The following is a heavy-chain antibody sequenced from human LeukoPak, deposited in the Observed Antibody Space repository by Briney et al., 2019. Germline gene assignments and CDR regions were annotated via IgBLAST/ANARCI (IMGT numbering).Heavy chain of an antibody. D-gene: IGHD2-21*01. CDR1: GFTFSTYW. CDR3: ARLLWGNQLGGFDP. J-gene: IGHJ5*02. V-gene: IGHV3-7*01. CDR2: MRRDGNEI. Sequence: PGGSLRLSCSASGFTFSTYWMSWVRQAPGNGLEWVANMRRDGNEIYYLDSVRGRFTISRDNAKNSLYLQMNSLRAEDTAVYYFARLLWGNQLGGFDPGGQGTLVTVSS.